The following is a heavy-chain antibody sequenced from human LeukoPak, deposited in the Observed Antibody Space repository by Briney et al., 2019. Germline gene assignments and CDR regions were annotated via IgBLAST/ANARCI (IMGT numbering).Heavy chain of an antibody. CDR3: ARGGRFAPIVVVVAATQLMDV. D-gene: IGHD2-15*01. CDR2: INHSGST. V-gene: IGHV4-34*01. J-gene: IGHJ6*04. Sequence: KPSETLSLTCAVYGGSFSAYYWSWIRQPPGKGLEWIGEINHSGSTNYNPSLRSRVTMSVDTSKNQFSLKLNSVTAADTALYYCARGGRFAPIVVVVAATQLMDVWGKGTTVTVSS. CDR1: GGSFSAYY.